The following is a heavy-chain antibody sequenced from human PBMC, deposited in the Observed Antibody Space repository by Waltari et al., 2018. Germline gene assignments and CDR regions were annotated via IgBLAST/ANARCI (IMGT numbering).Heavy chain of an antibody. D-gene: IGHD4-4*01. J-gene: IGHJ5*02. CDR3: AKDPYSNYARPASGHLDP. V-gene: IGHV3-53*01. CDR2: IYSGGST. CDR1: GFTVSSNY. Sequence: EVQLVESGGGLIQPGGSLRLSCAASGFTVSSNYMSWVRQAPGTGLDWVSVIYSGGSTYYADSVKGRFTISRDNSKNTLYLQMNSLRAEDTAVYYCAKDPYSNYARPASGHLDPWGQGTLVTVSS.